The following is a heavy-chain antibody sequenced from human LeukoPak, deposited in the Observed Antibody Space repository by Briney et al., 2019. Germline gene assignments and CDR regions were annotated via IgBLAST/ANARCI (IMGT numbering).Heavy chain of an antibody. Sequence: SETLSLTCAVYGGSVSGYYWSWIRQPPGKGLEWIGEINHSGSTNYNPSLKSRVTISVDASKNQFSLKLSSVTAADTAVYYCARAPLVYGSGSPRYYFDYWGQGTLVTVSS. D-gene: IGHD3-10*01. CDR3: ARAPLVYGSGSPRYYFDY. CDR2: INHSGST. J-gene: IGHJ4*02. V-gene: IGHV4-34*01. CDR1: GGSVSGYY.